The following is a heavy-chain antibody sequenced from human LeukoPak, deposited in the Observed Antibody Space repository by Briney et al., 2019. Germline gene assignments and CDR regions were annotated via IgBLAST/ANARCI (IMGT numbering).Heavy chain of an antibody. CDR1: GFTFTNYV. CDR3: AKRGGTYFSNGFDI. CDR2: ITGSGGTT. J-gene: IGHJ3*02. D-gene: IGHD1-26*01. V-gene: IGHV3-23*01. Sequence: GGSLRLSCAASGFTFTNYVMSWVRQPPGKGLEWVSTITGSGGTTYYADSVKGRFTISRDNSKNTLYLQMNRLRLEDTAVYYCAKRGGTYFSNGFDIWGQGTMVTVSS.